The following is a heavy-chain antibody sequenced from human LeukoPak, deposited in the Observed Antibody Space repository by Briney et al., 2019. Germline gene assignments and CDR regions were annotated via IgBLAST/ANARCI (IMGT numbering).Heavy chain of an antibody. CDR1: GGSFSGYY. Sequence: SETLSLTCAVYGGSFSGYYWSWIRQPPGKGLEWIGEINHSGSTNYNPSLKSRVTISVDTSKNQFSLKLSSVTAADTAVYYCARVLIQLLDYWGQGTLVTVSS. D-gene: IGHD2-15*01. V-gene: IGHV4-34*01. CDR2: INHSGST. CDR3: ARVLIQLLDY. J-gene: IGHJ4*02.